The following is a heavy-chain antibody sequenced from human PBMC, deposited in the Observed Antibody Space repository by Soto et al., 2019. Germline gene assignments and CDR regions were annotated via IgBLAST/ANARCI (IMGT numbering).Heavy chain of an antibody. CDR2: IYHSGST. CDR3: ARAGDSSGPVALGY. D-gene: IGHD3-22*01. V-gene: IGHV4-30-2*01. CDR1: GGSISSSSYS. Sequence: PSETLSLTCIVSGGSISSSSYSWSWIRQPPGKGLEWIGYIYHSGSTYYNPSLKSRVTISVDRSKNQFSLKLSSVTAADTAVYYCARAGDSSGPVALGYWGQGTLVTVSS. J-gene: IGHJ4*02.